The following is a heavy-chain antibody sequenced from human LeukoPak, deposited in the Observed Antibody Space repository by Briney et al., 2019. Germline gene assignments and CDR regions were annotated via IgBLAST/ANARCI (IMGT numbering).Heavy chain of an antibody. Sequence: PSETLSLTCTVSGGSISSYYWSWIRQPPGKGLEWIGYIYYSGSTNYNPSLKSRVTISVDTSKNQFSLKLSSVTAADTAVYYCARGVKHRDSSGNHDAFDIWGQGTMVTVSS. CDR3: ARGVKHRDSSGNHDAFDI. J-gene: IGHJ3*02. V-gene: IGHV4-59*01. CDR2: IYYSGST. D-gene: IGHD3-22*01. CDR1: GGSISSYY.